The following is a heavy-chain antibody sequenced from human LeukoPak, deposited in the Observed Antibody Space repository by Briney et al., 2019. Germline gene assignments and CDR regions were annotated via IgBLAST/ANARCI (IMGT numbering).Heavy chain of an antibody. V-gene: IGHV6-1*01. Sequence: PSQTLSLTCAISGDSVSSNSPTWNWIRQSPSRGLEWLGRTYYRSKWYNEYAVSVKSRITINPDTSNNQFHLHLNSVTPEDTAVYYCARYHYGSGLINWGQGTLVTVSS. J-gene: IGHJ4*02. CDR1: GDSVSSNSPT. CDR2: TYYRSKWYN. D-gene: IGHD3-10*01. CDR3: ARYHYGSGLIN.